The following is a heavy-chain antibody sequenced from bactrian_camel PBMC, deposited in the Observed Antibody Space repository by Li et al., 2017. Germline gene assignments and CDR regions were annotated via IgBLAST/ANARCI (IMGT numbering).Heavy chain of an antibody. CDR1: GDTISRYC. CDR2: INIGGRST. CDR3: AAGCTQDLRAKDFGY. J-gene: IGHJ6*01. D-gene: IGHD3*01. Sequence: DVQLVESGGGSVQVGGSLRLSCVASGDTISRYCIGWFRQSPDKEREGVAAINIGGRSTVYADSVKGRSTISQGNAKNTVYLQMNSLKPEDSAKYYCAAGCTQDLRAKDFGYWDQGTQVTVS. V-gene: IGHV3S40*01.